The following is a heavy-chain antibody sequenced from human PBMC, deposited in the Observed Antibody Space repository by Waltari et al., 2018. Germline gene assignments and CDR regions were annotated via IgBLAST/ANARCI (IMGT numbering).Heavy chain of an antibody. CDR1: GDSMSSADF. J-gene: IGHJ4*02. CDR2: VQRSGTT. D-gene: IGHD2-15*01. Sequence: QLQLQQSGPGLVKTSESLSLTCAVSGDSMSSADFWSWVRQSPGKGLEWIGQVQRSGTTNYNPSLARRVTISIDTSNNQGSLKVPSPTGADTAIYYCARDRGRGLYLDSWGQGTLVTVSP. CDR3: ARDRGRGLYLDS. V-gene: IGHV4-4*02.